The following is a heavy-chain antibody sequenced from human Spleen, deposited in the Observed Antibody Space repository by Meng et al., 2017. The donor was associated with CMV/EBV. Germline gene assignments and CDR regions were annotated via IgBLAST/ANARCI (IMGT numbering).Heavy chain of an antibody. V-gene: IGHV3-30*04. Sequence: SGFTFSNFPVYWVRQAPGKGLEWVALISYDSSIKYYADSVKGRFTISRDNSKNTLYLQVNSLRPEDTAVYYCSRGSPKTSTYVFDIWGQGTMVTVSS. J-gene: IGHJ3*02. CDR2: ISYDSSIK. CDR1: GFTFSNFP. CDR3: SRGSPKTSTYVFDI. D-gene: IGHD3-10*01.